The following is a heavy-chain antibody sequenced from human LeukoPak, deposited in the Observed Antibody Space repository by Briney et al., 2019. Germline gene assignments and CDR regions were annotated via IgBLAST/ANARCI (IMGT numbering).Heavy chain of an antibody. J-gene: IGHJ4*02. CDR2: ISSSGSTI. CDR1: GFTFSDYY. CDR3: ARDVYCSGGSCYSGSYLDY. Sequence: GGSPRLSCAASGFTFSDYYMSWIRQAPGKGLEWVSYISSSGSTIYYADSVKGRFTISRDNAKNSLYLQMNSLRAEDTAVYYCARDVYCSGGSCYSGSYLDYWGQGTLVTVSS. D-gene: IGHD2-15*01. V-gene: IGHV3-11*04.